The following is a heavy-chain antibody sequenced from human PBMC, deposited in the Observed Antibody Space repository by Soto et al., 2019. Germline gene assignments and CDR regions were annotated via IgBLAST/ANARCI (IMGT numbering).Heavy chain of an antibody. D-gene: IGHD2-15*01. CDR2: INSDGSVS. Sequence: EVQLVESGGGLVQPGGSLRLSCAASGFTFRNYWMYWVRQAPGQGLEWVSRINSDGSVSSYADSVKGRLTISRDNDTNTLYLLMDSRRGEETAVYYCARGDCVGGSCSSLAGSFCDYVAAWGKGTAVPVFS. J-gene: IGHJ6*03. V-gene: IGHV3-74*02. CDR3: ARGDCVGGSCSSLAGSFCDYVAA. CDR1: GFTFRNYW.